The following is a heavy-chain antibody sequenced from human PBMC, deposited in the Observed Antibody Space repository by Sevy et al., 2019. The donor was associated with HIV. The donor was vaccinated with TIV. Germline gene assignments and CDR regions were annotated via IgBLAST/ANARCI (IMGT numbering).Heavy chain of an antibody. CDR3: ARDCNSASCLWGMDV. V-gene: IGHV3-7*03. J-gene: IGHJ6*02. Sequence: GGSLRLSCVASGFTFRSYWMSWVRQAPGKGLEWVANIKPDGSEKYYVDSVKGRFTISRDNAKNSLFLQMNSLRAEDTAVYYCARDCNSASCLWGMDVWGQGTTVTVSS. D-gene: IGHD2-2*01. CDR2: IKPDGSEK. CDR1: GFTFRSYW.